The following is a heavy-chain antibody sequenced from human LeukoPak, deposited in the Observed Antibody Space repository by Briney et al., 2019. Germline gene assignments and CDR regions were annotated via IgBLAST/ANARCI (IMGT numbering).Heavy chain of an antibody. CDR1: GFTFSSYW. J-gene: IGHJ5*02. D-gene: IGHD3-10*01. V-gene: IGHV3-7*01. Sequence: GGSLRLSCAASGFTFSSYWMSWVRQAPGKGLEWVANIKQDGSEKYYVDSVKGRFTISRDNAKNSLYLQMNSLRAEDTAVYCCAREGLWFGEYYNWFDPWGQGTLVTVSS. CDR3: AREGLWFGEYYNWFDP. CDR2: IKQDGSEK.